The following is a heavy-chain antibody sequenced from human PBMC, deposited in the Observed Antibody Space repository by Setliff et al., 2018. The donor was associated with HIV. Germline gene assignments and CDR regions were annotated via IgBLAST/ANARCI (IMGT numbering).Heavy chain of an antibody. Sequence: ASVKVSCKPSGYTFTTYGLSWVRRAPGQGLEWMGWISTYSDETSSSQNLQGRVTMTTDTSTSTAYMELRKLTFDDTAVYYCARDVEHMMDVWGQGTMVTVSS. J-gene: IGHJ6*02. CDR3: ARDVEHMMDV. CDR2: ISTYSDET. CDR1: GYTFTTYG. V-gene: IGHV1-18*01.